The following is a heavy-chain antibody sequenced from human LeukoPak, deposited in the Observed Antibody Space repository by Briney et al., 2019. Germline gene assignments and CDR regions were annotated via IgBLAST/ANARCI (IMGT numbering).Heavy chain of an antibody. CDR2: IIPIFGTA. CDR3: ASLTYDSSGYYVDAFDI. V-gene: IGHV1-69*06. J-gene: IGHJ3*02. CDR1: GGTFSSYA. Sequence: SVKVSCKASGGTFSSYAISWVRQAPGQGLEWMGGIIPIFGTANYAQKFQGRVTITADRSTSTAYMELSSLRSEDTAVYYCASLTYDSSGYYVDAFDIWGQGTMVTVSS. D-gene: IGHD3-22*01.